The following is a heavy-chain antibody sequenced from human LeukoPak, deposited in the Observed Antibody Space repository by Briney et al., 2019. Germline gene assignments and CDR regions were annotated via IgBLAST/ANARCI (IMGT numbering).Heavy chain of an antibody. CDR3: AKDDPTGRYL. V-gene: IGHV3-23*01. Sequence: GGSLRLSCAASGFTFNIYTLSWVRQAPGKGLEWVSIISDNGGSTYYADSVKGRFTIFRDNSKNTVYLQMNSLRVEDAAVYYCAKDDPTGRYLWGQGTLVTVSS. CDR1: GFTFNIYT. J-gene: IGHJ4*02. CDR2: ISDNGGST. D-gene: IGHD1-26*01.